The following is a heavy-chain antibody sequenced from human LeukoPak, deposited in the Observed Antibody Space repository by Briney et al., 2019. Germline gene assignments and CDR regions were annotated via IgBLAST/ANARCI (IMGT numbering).Heavy chain of an antibody. Sequence: GGSLRLSCAASDFTFGPYWMHWVRQAPGKGLAWVSRINSDGSTTNYADSVKGRFTISRDNAKNTLFLQMNSLRAEDTALYYCARDPGYSYGYPFDHWGQGTLVTVSS. CDR2: INSDGSTT. V-gene: IGHV3-74*01. CDR1: DFTFGPYW. D-gene: IGHD5-18*01. J-gene: IGHJ4*02. CDR3: ARDPGYSYGYPFDH.